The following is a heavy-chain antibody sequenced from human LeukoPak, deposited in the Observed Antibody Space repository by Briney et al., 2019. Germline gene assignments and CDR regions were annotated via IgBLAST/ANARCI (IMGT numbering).Heavy chain of an antibody. J-gene: IGHJ3*02. CDR1: GFTFSSYA. CDR2: ISYDGSNK. D-gene: IGHD3-22*01. Sequence: PGGSLRLSCAASGFTFSSYAMHWVRQAPGKGLEGVAVISYDGSNKYYADSVKGRFTISRDNSKNTLYLQMNSLRAEDTAVYYCAREFPLNYYDSRALGAFDIWGQGTMVTVSS. CDR3: AREFPLNYYDSRALGAFDI. V-gene: IGHV3-30-3*01.